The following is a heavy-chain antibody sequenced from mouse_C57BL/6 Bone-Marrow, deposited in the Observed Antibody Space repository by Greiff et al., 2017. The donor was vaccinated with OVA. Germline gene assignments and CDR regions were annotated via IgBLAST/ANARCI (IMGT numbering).Heavy chain of an antibody. V-gene: IGHV5-6*02. J-gene: IGHJ3*01. Sequence: EVKLVESGGDLVKPGGSLKLSCAASGFTFSSYGMSWVRQTPDKRLEWVATISSGGSYTYYPDSVTGRFTISIDNAKNTLYLQMSSLKSEDTAMYYCARRQLRLFAYWGQGTLVTVSA. CDR2: ISSGGSYT. D-gene: IGHD3-2*02. CDR3: ARRQLRLFAY. CDR1: GFTFSSYG.